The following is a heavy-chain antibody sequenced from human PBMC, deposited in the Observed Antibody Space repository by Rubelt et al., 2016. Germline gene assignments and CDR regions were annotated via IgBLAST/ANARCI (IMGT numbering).Heavy chain of an antibody. D-gene: IGHD3-9*01. V-gene: IGHV4-34*01. CDR1: GGSFSGYY. Sequence: QVQLQQWGAGLLKPSETLSLTCAVYGGSFSGYYWSWIRQPPGKGLEWIGEINHSGSTNYNPSLKSRVTISVDTSKNQFSLKLRSVTAADTAVYYCARTDDILSSDVWGQGTTVTVSS. J-gene: IGHJ6*02. CDR2: INHSGST. CDR3: ARTDDILSSDV.